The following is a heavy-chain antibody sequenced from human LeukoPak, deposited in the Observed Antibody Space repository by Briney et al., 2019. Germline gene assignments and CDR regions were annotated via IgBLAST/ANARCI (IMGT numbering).Heavy chain of an antibody. Sequence: GGSQRLSCAASGFTFSSYWMHWVRQAPGKGLVWVSRINSDGSSTSYADSVKGRFTISRDNAKNSLYLQMNSLRAEDTAVYYCARDSFNSGQALGIEGSGWYSAFDIWGQGTMVTVSS. D-gene: IGHD6-19*01. CDR2: INSDGSST. J-gene: IGHJ3*02. V-gene: IGHV3-74*01. CDR3: ARDSFNSGQALGIEGSGWYSAFDI. CDR1: GFTFSSYW.